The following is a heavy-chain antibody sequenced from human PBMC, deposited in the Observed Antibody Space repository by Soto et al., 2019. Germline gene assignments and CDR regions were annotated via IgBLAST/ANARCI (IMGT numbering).Heavy chain of an antibody. J-gene: IGHJ5*02. CDR2: IYYSGST. CDR1: GGSISSGGYY. D-gene: IGHD3-3*01. CDR3: ASFYSDDDFWSGYSKWFEP. Sequence: SETLSLTCTVSGGSISSGGYYWSWIRQHPGKGLEWIGYIYYSGSTYYNPSLKSRVTISVDTSKNQFSLKLSSVTAADTAVYYCASFYSDDDFWSGYSKWFEPWGQGTLVTVSS. V-gene: IGHV4-31*03.